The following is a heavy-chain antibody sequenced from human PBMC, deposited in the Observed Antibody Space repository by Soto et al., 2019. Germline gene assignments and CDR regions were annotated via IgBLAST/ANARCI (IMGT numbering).Heavy chain of an antibody. Sequence: GGSLRLSCAASGFTFRIYSMHWVRQSPGKGLEWVAVMWYDGTNKYYGESVKGRFTISRDNSENTLYLQMNSLRVEDTAVYYCARDATFGTKGGSFDIWGQGTLVTVSS. CDR1: GFTFRIYS. V-gene: IGHV3-33*01. CDR2: MWYDGTNK. J-gene: IGHJ4*02. D-gene: IGHD3-16*01. CDR3: ARDATFGTKGGSFDI.